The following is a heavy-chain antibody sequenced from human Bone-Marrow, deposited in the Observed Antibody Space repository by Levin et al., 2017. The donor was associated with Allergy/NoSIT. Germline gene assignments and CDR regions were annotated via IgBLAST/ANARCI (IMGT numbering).Heavy chain of an antibody. Sequence: PGGSLRLSCAASGFTFTDDAIHWIRQAPGRGLEWVSGVSWNSGTIGYADSVKGRFTISRDNAKNSLYLQMNSLRTEDTALYFCARHKDYGGNGYYYYGMDVWGQGTTVTVSS. CDR1: GFTFTDDA. CDR2: VSWNSGTI. V-gene: IGHV3-9*01. CDR3: ARHKDYGGNGYYYYGMDV. D-gene: IGHD4-23*01. J-gene: IGHJ6*02.